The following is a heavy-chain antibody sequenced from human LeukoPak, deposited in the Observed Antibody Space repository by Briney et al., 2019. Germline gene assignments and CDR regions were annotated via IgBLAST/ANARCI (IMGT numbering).Heavy chain of an antibody. V-gene: IGHV3-23*01. CDR2: INSNVGST. J-gene: IGHJ4*02. Sequence: PGGSLRLSCAASGFTFSSYAMSWVRQAPGKGLEWVSTINSNVGSTFYADSVKGRFTISRDNSKNTLYLQLNSLSPEDTAVYYCVIRGDYFDYWGQGTLVTVSS. CDR1: GFTFSSYA. CDR3: VIRGDYFDY. D-gene: IGHD3-16*01.